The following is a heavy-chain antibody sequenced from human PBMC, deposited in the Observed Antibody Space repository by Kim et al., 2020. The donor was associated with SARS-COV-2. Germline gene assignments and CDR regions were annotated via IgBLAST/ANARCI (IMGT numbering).Heavy chain of an antibody. D-gene: IGHD3-16*01. CDR2: ISSSSSYI. CDR1: GFTFSSYS. J-gene: IGHJ3*02. CDR3: ARWGGPDAFDI. Sequence: GGSLRLSCAASGFTFSSYSMNWVRQAPGKGLEWVSSISSSSSYIYYADSVKGRFTISRDNAKNSLYLQMNSLRAEDTAVYYCARWGGPDAFDIWGQGTMVTVSS. V-gene: IGHV3-21*04.